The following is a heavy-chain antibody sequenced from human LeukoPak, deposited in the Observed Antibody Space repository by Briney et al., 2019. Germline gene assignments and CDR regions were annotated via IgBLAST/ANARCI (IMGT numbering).Heavy chain of an antibody. CDR1: GYSFASSW. J-gene: IGHJ6*03. V-gene: IGHV5-51*01. Sequence: GGSLKISCKGSGYSFASSWIGWVRQMPGKGLEWMGIIYPDDSDTRYSPSFEGQSTISVDKSISTAYLQWSSLKASDTAVYYCARHGHCTNGVCYSNYYYHMDVWGKGTTVTVSS. CDR2: IYPDDSDT. CDR3: ARHGHCTNGVCYSNYYYHMDV. D-gene: IGHD2-8*01.